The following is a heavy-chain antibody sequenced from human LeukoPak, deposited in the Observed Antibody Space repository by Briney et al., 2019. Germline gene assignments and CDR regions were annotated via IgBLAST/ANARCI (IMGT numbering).Heavy chain of an antibody. CDR1: GGSISSYY. J-gene: IGHJ4*02. D-gene: IGHD6-13*01. V-gene: IGHV4-59*01. CDR2: IYYSGST. CDR3: ASSWSGYFDY. Sequence: SETLSFTCTVSGGSISSYYWSWIRQPPGKGLEWIGYIYYSGSTNYNPSLKSRVTISVDTSKNQFSLKLSSVTAADTAVYYCASSWSGYFDYWGQGTLVTVSS.